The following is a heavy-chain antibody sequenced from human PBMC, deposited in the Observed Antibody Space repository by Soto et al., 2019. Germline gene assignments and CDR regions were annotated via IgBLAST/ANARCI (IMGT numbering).Heavy chain of an antibody. CDR1: GGSISSGDYY. Sequence: QVQLQESGPGLVKPSQTLSLTCTVSGGSISSGDYYWSWIRQPPGKGLEWIGYIYYSGSTYYNPSLKSRVTISVDTSKNQFSLKLSSVTAADTAVYYWARDTDYYDSSGYYWVDPWGQGTLVTVSS. D-gene: IGHD3-22*01. J-gene: IGHJ5*02. CDR3: ARDTDYYDSSGYYWVDP. V-gene: IGHV4-30-4*01. CDR2: IYYSGST.